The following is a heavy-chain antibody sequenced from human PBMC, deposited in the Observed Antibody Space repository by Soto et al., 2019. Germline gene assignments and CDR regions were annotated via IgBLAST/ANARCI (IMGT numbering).Heavy chain of an antibody. Sequence: ASVKVSCKASEYTFSSYTLHWVRQAPGQRLEWMGWINAGNGDSKYSQKFQGRVSISRDTSASTASMELSSLTSEDTAVYYCARELQGLYYFDYWGQGTLVTVSS. CDR3: ARELQGLYYFDY. CDR2: INAGNGDS. D-gene: IGHD4-4*01. CDR1: EYTFSSYT. V-gene: IGHV1-3*01. J-gene: IGHJ4*02.